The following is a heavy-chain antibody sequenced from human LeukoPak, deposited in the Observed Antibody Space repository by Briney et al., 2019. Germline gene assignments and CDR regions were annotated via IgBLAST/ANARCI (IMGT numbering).Heavy chain of an antibody. CDR3: ARVPFDYYDSDDYYYHDAFDI. D-gene: IGHD3-22*01. Sequence: PSETLSLTCAVSGGSINNGGYSCSWIRQPPGKGLEWIGYIYHSESTYYNPSLKNRVTISIDRSKNQLSLNLSSVTAADTAAYYCARVPFDYYDSDDYYYHDAFDIWGQGTMVTASS. CDR2: IYHSEST. J-gene: IGHJ3*02. V-gene: IGHV4-30-2*01. CDR1: GGSINNGGYS.